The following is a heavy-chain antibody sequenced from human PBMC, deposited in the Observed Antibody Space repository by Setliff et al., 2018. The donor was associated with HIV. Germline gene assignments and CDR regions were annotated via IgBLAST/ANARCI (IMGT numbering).Heavy chain of an antibody. Sequence: ASVKVSCKASGDTFSSYAISWVRQAPGQGLEWMGGIIPVLGLSYYAQNFQGRVTITADESTSTAYMELSSLRSEGTAVYYCASYSGSYYFILHYWGQGTLVTVSS. V-gene: IGHV1-69*10. CDR2: IIPVLGLS. J-gene: IGHJ4*02. D-gene: IGHD1-26*01. CDR3: ASYSGSYYFILHY. CDR1: GDTFSSYA.